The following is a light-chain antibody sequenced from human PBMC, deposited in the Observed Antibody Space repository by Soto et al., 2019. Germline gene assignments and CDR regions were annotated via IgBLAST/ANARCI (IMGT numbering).Light chain of an antibody. J-gene: IGKJ1*01. CDR1: QSVSSSY. Sequence: EIVLTQSPGTLSLSPGERATLSCRASQSVSSSYLAWYQQKPGQAPRLLIYGASSRATGIPDRFRGSGSGTDFTLTISRLEPEEFAVYYCQHYGSSSWTFGQGTKVDVK. CDR2: GAS. V-gene: IGKV3-20*01. CDR3: QHYGSSSWT.